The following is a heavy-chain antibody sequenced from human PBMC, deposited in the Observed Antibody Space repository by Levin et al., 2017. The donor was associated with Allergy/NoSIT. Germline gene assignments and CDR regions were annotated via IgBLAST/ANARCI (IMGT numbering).Heavy chain of an antibody. CDR3: ARFYRSSSGGKTFDY. V-gene: IGHV3-7*01. Sequence: LSLTCAASGFTFGTYWMCWVRQAPGKGLEWVANIKQDGSEKYYVDSVKGRFTISRDNAKNSLYLQMNSLRAEDTAVYYCARFYRSSSGGKTFDYWGQGTLVTVSS. D-gene: IGHD2-2*01. J-gene: IGHJ4*02. CDR2: IKQDGSEK. CDR1: GFTFGTYW.